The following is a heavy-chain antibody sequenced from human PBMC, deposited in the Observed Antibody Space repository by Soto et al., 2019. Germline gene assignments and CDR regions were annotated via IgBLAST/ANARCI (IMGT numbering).Heavy chain of an antibody. CDR3: SGYYSYAFDI. V-gene: IGHV3-48*04. CDR2: ISSSGSTI. J-gene: IGHJ3*02. CDR1: GFTFSSYS. Sequence: PGGSLRLSCAASGFTFSSYSMIWVRQAPGKGLEWVSYISSSGSTIYYADSVKGRFTISRDNAKNSLYLQMNSLRAEDTAVYYCSGYYSYAFDIWGQGTMVTVS. D-gene: IGHD3-22*01.